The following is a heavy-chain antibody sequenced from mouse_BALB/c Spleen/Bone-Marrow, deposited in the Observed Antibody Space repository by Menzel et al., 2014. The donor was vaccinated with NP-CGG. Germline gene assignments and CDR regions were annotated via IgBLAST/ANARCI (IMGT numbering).Heavy chain of an antibody. Sequence: EVQLQQSGPSLVKPSQTLSLPCSVTGDSITSGYWNWIRKFPGNKLEYMGYISYSGSTYYNPSLKSRISITRDTSKNXYYLQLNSVTTEDTATYYCARILLRSYAMDYWGQGTSVTVSS. V-gene: IGHV3-8*02. CDR3: ARILLRSYAMDY. CDR1: GDSITSGY. J-gene: IGHJ4*01. CDR2: ISYSGST. D-gene: IGHD1-1*01.